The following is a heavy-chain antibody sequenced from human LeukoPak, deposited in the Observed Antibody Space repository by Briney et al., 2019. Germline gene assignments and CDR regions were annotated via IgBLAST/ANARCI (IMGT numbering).Heavy chain of an antibody. D-gene: IGHD6-13*01. J-gene: IGHJ6*03. Sequence: KPSETLSLTGTVSGGSISNDYWSWIRQPPGKGLEWIGYIDYSGSTNYNPSLKSRVTISVDTSKNQFPLTPSSVTAADTAVHYCARTTEAHSWQTRYYTYYMDVWGKGTTVTVSS. V-gene: IGHV4-59*01. CDR2: IDYSGST. CDR1: GGSISNDY. CDR3: ARTTEAHSWQTRYYTYYMDV.